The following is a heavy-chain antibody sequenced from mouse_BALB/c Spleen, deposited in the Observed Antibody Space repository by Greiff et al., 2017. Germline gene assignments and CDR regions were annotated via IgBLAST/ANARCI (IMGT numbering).Heavy chain of an antibody. D-gene: IGHD2-13*01. V-gene: IGHV14-4*02. CDR1: GFNIKDYY. J-gene: IGHJ4*01. CDR3: NAWGSYGEYGAMDY. CDR2: IDPENGDT. Sequence: VQLQQSGAELVRPGASVKLSCTASGFNIKDYYMHWVKQRPEQGLEWIGWIDPENGDTEYAPKFQGKATMTADTSSNTAYLQLSSLTSEDTAVYYCNAWGSYGEYGAMDYWGQGTSVTVSS.